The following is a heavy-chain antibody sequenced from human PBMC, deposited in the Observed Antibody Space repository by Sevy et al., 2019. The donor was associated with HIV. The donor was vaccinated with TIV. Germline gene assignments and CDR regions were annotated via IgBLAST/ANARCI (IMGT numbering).Heavy chain of an antibody. J-gene: IGHJ4*01. CDR2: IYDSGST. CDR3: ARGAATDYYDTRGFSPSLDQ. D-gene: IGHD3-22*01. CDR1: GGSISGHF. Sequence: SETLSLTCTVSGGSISGHFWSWIRQPPGKGLEWIAYIYDSGSTNYNASLRGRVTISVDTSKNQFSLGLSSVTAADTAVYYCARGAATDYYDTRGFSPSLDQWGHGILVSVSS. V-gene: IGHV4-59*11.